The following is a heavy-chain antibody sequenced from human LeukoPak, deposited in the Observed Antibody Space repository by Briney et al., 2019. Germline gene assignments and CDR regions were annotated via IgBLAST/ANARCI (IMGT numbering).Heavy chain of an antibody. CDR3: ARDRRGKGDTAMGLNWFDP. V-gene: IGHV3-7*01. D-gene: IGHD5-18*01. Sequence: PGGSLRLSCAASGFTFSSYWMSWVRQAPGKGLEWVANIKQDGSEKYYVDSVKGRFTISRDNAKNSLYLQMNSLRAEDTAVYYCARDRRGKGDTAMGLNWFDPWGQGTLVTVSS. CDR1: GFTFSSYW. CDR2: IKQDGSEK. J-gene: IGHJ5*02.